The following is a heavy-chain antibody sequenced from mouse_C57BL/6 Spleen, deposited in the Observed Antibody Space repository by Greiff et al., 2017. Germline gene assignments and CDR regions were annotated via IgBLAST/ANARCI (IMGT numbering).Heavy chain of an antibody. V-gene: IGHV1-7*01. J-gene: IGHJ4*01. CDR3: ARGWQLRRQAMDY. CDR2: INPSSGYT. Sequence: VQLQQSGAELAKPGASVKLSCKASGYTFTSYWMHWVKQRPGQGLEWIGYINPSSGYTKYNQKFKDKATLTADKSSSTAYMQLSSLTYEDSAVYYGARGWQLRRQAMDYWGQGTTVTVSS. CDR1: GYTFTSYW. D-gene: IGHD3-2*02.